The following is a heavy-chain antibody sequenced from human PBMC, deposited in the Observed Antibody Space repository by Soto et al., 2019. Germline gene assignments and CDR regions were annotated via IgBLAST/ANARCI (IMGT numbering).Heavy chain of an antibody. V-gene: IGHV3-23*01. CDR2: TSGSDDRT. CDR3: VKPRQGGGIDMVFDY. CDR1: GFSLSTYA. J-gene: IGHJ4*02. Sequence: EVQLLESGGGLVQPGGSLRLSCAVSGFSLSTYAMSWVRQAPGKGLEWVSSTSGSDDRTFYVDSVKGRFTISRDNSRNTLFLPMNSLRAEDTALYYCVKPRQGGGIDMVFDYWGQGTLVTVSS. D-gene: IGHD3-10*01.